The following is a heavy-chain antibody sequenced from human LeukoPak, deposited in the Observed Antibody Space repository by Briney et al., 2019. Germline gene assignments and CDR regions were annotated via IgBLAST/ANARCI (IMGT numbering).Heavy chain of an antibody. CDR3: ATELRYSYGYPNYYYGMDV. D-gene: IGHD5-18*01. CDR1: GYTLTELS. Sequence: ASVKVSCKVSGYTLTELSMHWVRQAPGNGLEWMGGFDPVDGETIYAQKFQGRVTMTEDTSTDTAYMELSSLRSEDTAVYYCATELRYSYGYPNYYYGMDVWGKGTTVTVSS. V-gene: IGHV1-24*01. CDR2: FDPVDGET. J-gene: IGHJ6*04.